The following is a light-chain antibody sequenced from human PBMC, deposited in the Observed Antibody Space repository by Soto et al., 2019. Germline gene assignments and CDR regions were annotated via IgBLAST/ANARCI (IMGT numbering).Light chain of an antibody. CDR2: RVS. Sequence: DAVMTQSPLFLSVTLGQSASIFCGSSQSLLYKDDNTYLHWFHQRPGQSPRRLVCRVSIRDSGVPDRFSGSGAGTDFKLEISRVEAEDGWVYFCMQGTHWPYTFGQGTRLEI. CDR3: MQGTHWPYT. CDR1: QSLLYKDDNTY. V-gene: IGKV2-30*01. J-gene: IGKJ2*01.